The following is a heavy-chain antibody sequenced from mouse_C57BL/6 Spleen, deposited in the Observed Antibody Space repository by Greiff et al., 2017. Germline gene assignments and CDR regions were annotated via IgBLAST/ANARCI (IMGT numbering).Heavy chain of an antibody. CDR2: IYPSDSET. CDR1: GYTFTDHT. J-gene: IGHJ4*01. V-gene: IGHV1-61*01. D-gene: IGHD3-2*02. Sequence: QVQLQQSDAELVKPGASVKISCKVSGYTFTDHTIHWMKQRPGQGLEWIGNIYPSDSETHYNQKFKDKATLTVDKSSSTAYMQLSSLTSEDSAVYYCARDSSGYYYAMGYWGQGTSVTVSS. CDR3: ARDSSGYYYAMGY.